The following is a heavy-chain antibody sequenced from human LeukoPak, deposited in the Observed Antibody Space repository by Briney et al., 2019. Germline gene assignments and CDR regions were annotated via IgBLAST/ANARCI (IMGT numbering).Heavy chain of an antibody. V-gene: IGHV3-23*01. CDR2: ISGSGGST. D-gene: IGHD3-9*01. CDR1: GFTFSSYA. J-gene: IGHJ4*02. Sequence: GGSPRLSCAASGFTFSSYAMSWVRQAPGKGLEWVSAISGSGGSTYYADSVKGRFTISRDNSKNTLYLQMNSLRAEDTAVYYCAKDQVLRYFDWLFYWGQGTLVTVSS. CDR3: AKDQVLRYFDWLFY.